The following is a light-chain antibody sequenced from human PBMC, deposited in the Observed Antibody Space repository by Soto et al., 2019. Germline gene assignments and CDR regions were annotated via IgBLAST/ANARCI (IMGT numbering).Light chain of an antibody. J-gene: IGKJ5*01. Sequence: DIQLTQSPSFQSASVGDRVTITCRASQGISSYLAWYQQKPGKAPKLLIYVASTLQSGVPSRFSGSGSGTEFTLTITSLQPEDFATYYCQQLFDSPITFGQGTRLEIK. CDR2: VAS. CDR3: QQLFDSPIT. CDR1: QGISSY. V-gene: IGKV1-9*01.